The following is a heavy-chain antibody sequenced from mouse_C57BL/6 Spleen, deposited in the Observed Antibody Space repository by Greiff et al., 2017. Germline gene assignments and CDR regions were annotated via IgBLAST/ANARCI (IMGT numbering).Heavy chain of an antibody. J-gene: IGHJ4*01. V-gene: IGHV1-50*01. CDR1: GYTFTSYW. CDR2: IDPSDSYT. Sequence: QVQLQQPGAELVKPGASVKLSCKASGYTFTSYWMQWVKQRPGQGLEWIGEIDPSDSYTNYNQKFKGKATLTVDTSSSTAYMQLSSLTSEDSAVYYCAREKDYYGNIYAMDYWGQGTSVTVSS. CDR3: AREKDYYGNIYAMDY. D-gene: IGHD2-1*01.